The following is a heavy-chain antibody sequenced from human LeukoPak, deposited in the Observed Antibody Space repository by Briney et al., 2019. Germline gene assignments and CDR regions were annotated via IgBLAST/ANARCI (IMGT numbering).Heavy chain of an antibody. Sequence: GGSLRLSCAASGFTFSSYSMNWVRQAPGKGLEWVSSISSSSSYIYYADSVKGRFTISRDNAENTLYLQINSLRAEDTAVYYCATDEAATGRFDYGGRGTLVTASS. CDR1: GFTFSSYS. D-gene: IGHD1-1*01. CDR3: ATDEAATGRFDY. CDR2: ISSSSSYI. J-gene: IGHJ4*02. V-gene: IGHV3-21*01.